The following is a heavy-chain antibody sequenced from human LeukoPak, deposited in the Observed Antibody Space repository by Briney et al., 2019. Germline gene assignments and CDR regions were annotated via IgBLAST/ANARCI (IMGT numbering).Heavy chain of an antibody. J-gene: IGHJ4*02. CDR1: GGSISSYY. Sequence: PSETLSLTCTVSGGSISSYYWSWIRQPPGKGLEWIGYIYYSGSTNYSPSLKSRGTISVDTSKNQFSLKLSSVTAADTAVYYCARVPPYYGDFYFDYWGQGTLVTVSS. D-gene: IGHD4-17*01. CDR3: ARVPPYYGDFYFDY. CDR2: IYYSGST. V-gene: IGHV4-59*01.